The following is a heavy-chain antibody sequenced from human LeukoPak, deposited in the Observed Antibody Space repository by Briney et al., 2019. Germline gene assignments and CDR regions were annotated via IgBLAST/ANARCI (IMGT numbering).Heavy chain of an antibody. CDR1: GFTFSSYS. CDR2: VKSNTDGGTT. D-gene: IGHD2-8*02. J-gene: IGHJ4*02. CDR3: TTGAPGGTYFDY. V-gene: IGHV3-15*05. Sequence: GGSLRLSCVASGFTFSSYSMNWVRQAPGKGLEWVGRVKSNTDGGTTDYAAPVKGRFTISRDDSKNTLYLQINSLQADDTAVYYCTTGAPGGTYFDYWGQGTLVTVSS.